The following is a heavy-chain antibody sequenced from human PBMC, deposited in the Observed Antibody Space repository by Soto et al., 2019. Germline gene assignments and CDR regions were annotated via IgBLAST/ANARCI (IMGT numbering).Heavy chain of an antibody. D-gene: IGHD4-17*01. Sequence: QMQLVQSGPEVKKPGTSVKVSCKASGFTFTSSAVQWVRQARGQRLEWIGWIVVGSGNTNYAQKFQERVTITRDMSTSTAYMELSSLRFEDTAVYYCAAATYGDKSNYYGMDVWGQGTTVTVSS. CDR2: IVVGSGNT. V-gene: IGHV1-58*01. CDR3: AAATYGDKSNYYGMDV. J-gene: IGHJ6*02. CDR1: GFTFTSSA.